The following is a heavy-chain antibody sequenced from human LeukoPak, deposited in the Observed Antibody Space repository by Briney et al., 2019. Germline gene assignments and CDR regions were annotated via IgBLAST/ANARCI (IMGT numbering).Heavy chain of an antibody. D-gene: IGHD3-10*01. J-gene: IGHJ6*04. CDR3: AKERGSGSYYYYYYGMDV. CDR2: ISGSCGST. CDR1: GFTFSSYA. V-gene: IGHV3-23*01. Sequence: GGSLRLSCAASGFTFSSYAMSWVRQAPGKGLEWVSAISGSCGSTYYADSVKGRFTISRDNSKNTLYLQMNSLRAEDTAVYYCAKERGSGSYYYYYYGMDVWGKGTTVTVSS.